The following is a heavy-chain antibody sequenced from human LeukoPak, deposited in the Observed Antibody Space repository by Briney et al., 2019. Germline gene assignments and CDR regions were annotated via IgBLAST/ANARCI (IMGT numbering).Heavy chain of an antibody. CDR1: GFTFSSYS. D-gene: IGHD5-12*01. V-gene: IGHV3-9*01. J-gene: IGHJ4*02. CDR2: ISWNSGSI. CDR3: AKSQRWLRRGYYFDY. Sequence: GGSLRLSCAASGFTFSSYSMNWVRQAPGKGLEWVSGISWNSGSIGYADSVKGRFTISRDNAKNSLYLQMNSLRAEDTALYYCAKSQRWLRRGYYFDYWGQGTLVTVSS.